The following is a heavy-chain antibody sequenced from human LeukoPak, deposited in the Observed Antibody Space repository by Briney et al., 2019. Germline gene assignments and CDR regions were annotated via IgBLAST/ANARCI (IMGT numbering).Heavy chain of an antibody. CDR3: ARDGLRSITMIVVVITYYFDY. CDR2: ILYDGSNK. D-gene: IGHD3-22*01. Sequence: GGSLRLSCAASGFTFSSYAMHWVRQAPGKGLEWVAVILYDGSNKYYADSVKGRFTITRDNSKNTLFLQLNSLRAEDTAVYYCARDGLRSITMIVVVITYYFDYWGQGTLVTVSS. V-gene: IGHV3-30*03. CDR1: GFTFSSYA. J-gene: IGHJ4*02.